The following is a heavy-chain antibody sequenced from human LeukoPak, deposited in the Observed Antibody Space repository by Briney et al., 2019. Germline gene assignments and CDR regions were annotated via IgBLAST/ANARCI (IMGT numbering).Heavy chain of an antibody. Sequence: SETLSLTCSVSTGSISTYYWSWIRQSPGTGLEWIGYIYHGGTTRYNPSLKRRVTISVDSPKNQFFLRLTSLTAADTALYYSARHGGSLDYFDSWGPGSLVIVSS. CDR1: TGSISTYY. CDR3: ARHGGSLDYFDS. V-gene: IGHV4-59*08. CDR2: IYHGGTT. J-gene: IGHJ4*02. D-gene: IGHD2-15*01.